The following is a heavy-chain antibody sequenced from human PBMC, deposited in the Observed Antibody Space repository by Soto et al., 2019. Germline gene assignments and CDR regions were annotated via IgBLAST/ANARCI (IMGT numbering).Heavy chain of an antibody. D-gene: IGHD3-3*01. CDR2: IIPIFGTA. Sequence: QVQLVQSGAEVKKPGSSVKVSCKASGGTFSSYAINWVRQAPGQGLELMGGIIPIFGTANYAQKFQGTVKITADESTSPAYMELSSLRSEDTAVYYCARGITIFGVTQYYYYGMDVWGQGTTVTVSS. V-gene: IGHV1-69*12. CDR1: GGTFSSYA. J-gene: IGHJ6*02. CDR3: ARGITIFGVTQYYYYGMDV.